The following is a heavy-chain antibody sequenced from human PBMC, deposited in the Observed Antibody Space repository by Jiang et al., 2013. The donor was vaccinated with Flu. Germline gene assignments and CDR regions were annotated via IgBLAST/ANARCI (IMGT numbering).Heavy chain of an antibody. V-gene: IGHV1-18*01. Sequence: RQAPGQGLEWLGRISANKGNTKYARRIQGRVTMTTETSTTTAYMELKSLRSDDTAIYYCVRDDSAYYYDLGDYSYGMDVWGQGTTVTVSS. CDR3: VRDDSAYYYDLGDYSYGMDV. J-gene: IGHJ6*02. CDR2: ISANKGNT. D-gene: IGHD3-22*01.